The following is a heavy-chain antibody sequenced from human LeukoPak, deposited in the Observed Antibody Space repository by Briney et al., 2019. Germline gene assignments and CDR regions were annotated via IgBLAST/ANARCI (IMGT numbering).Heavy chain of an antibody. Sequence: PSETLSLTCTVSGGSISSSSYYWGWIRQPPGKGLEWIGSIYYSGSTYYNPSLKSRVTISVDTSENQFSLKLSSVTAADTAVYYCARDRVQLWLNWGQGTLVTVSS. CDR2: IYYSGST. CDR1: GGSISSSSYY. J-gene: IGHJ4*02. CDR3: ARDRVQLWLN. V-gene: IGHV4-39*07. D-gene: IGHD5-18*01.